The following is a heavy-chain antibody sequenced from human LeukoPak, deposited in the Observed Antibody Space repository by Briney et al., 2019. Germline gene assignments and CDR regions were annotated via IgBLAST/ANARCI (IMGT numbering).Heavy chain of an antibody. CDR1: GFTFSSYA. V-gene: IGHV3-23*01. D-gene: IGHD2-2*01. CDR3: AKARFAPGRGYSSTSCCYFDY. J-gene: IGHJ4*02. Sequence: PGGSLRLSCAASGFTFSSYAMSWVRQAPGKGLEWVSAISGSGSSTYYADSVKGRFTISRDNSKNTLYLQMNSLRAEDTAVYYCAKARFAPGRGYSSTSCCYFDYWGQGTLVTVSS. CDR2: ISGSGSST.